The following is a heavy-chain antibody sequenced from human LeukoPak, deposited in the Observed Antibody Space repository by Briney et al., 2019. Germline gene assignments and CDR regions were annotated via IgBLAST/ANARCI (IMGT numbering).Heavy chain of an antibody. CDR3: ARRRYYDSTGYLD. V-gene: IGHV4-39*01. CDR2: IYYSGST. D-gene: IGHD3-22*01. J-gene: IGHJ1*01. Sequence: SETLSLTCTVSGGYISSSSYYWDWIRQPSGRGPEWIGSIYYSGSTYYNPSLKSRVTIFLDTSKNQFSLRLASVTAADTAVYYCARRRYYDSTGYLDWGQGTLVTVSS. CDR1: GGYISSSSYY.